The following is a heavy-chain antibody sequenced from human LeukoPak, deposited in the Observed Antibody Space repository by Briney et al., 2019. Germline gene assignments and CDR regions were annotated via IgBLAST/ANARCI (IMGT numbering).Heavy chain of an antibody. J-gene: IGHJ4*02. D-gene: IGHD2-15*01. CDR1: GLTFSSYA. CDR2: ISSNGGST. CDR3: ARAIRVVYYFDY. Sequence: HPGRSLRLSCAASGLTFSSYAMHWVRQAPGKGLEYVSAISSNGGSTYYANSVKGRFTISRDNSKNTLYLQMGSLRAEDMAVYYCARAIRVVYYFDYWGQGTLVTVSS. V-gene: IGHV3-64*01.